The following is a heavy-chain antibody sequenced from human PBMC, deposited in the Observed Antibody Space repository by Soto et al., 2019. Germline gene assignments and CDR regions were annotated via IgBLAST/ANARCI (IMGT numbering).Heavy chain of an antibody. Sequence: GGSLRLSCAASGFTFSSYGRHWVRQAPGKGLEWVAVIWYDGSNKYYADSVKGRFTISRDNSKNTLYLQMNSLRAEDTAVYYCARDRGGYLPYGMDVWGQGTTVTVYS. J-gene: IGHJ6*02. CDR1: GFTFSSYG. CDR2: IWYDGSNK. D-gene: IGHD6-25*01. V-gene: IGHV3-33*01. CDR3: ARDRGGYLPYGMDV.